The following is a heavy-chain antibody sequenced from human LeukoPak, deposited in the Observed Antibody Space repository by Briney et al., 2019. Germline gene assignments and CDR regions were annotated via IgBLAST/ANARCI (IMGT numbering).Heavy chain of an antibody. CDR1: GFTFSSYS. CDR2: ISSSSSYV. V-gene: IGHV3-21*01. Sequence: GGSLRLSCAASGFTFSSYSMNWVRQAPGKGLEWVSSISSSSSYVYYADSVKGRFTISRDNAKNSLYLQMNSLRAEDTAVYYCARVLLSGMDVWGQGTTVTVSS. CDR3: ARVLLSGMDV. D-gene: IGHD3-10*01. J-gene: IGHJ6*02.